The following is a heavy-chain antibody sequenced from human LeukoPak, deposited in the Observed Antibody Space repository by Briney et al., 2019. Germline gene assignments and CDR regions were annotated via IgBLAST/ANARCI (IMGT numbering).Heavy chain of an antibody. CDR3: ARGTGSYYGYFQP. D-gene: IGHD1-26*01. CDR2: ISSSSSYI. CDR1: GFTFSSYS. V-gene: IGHV3-21*01. J-gene: IGHJ1*01. Sequence: GGSLRLSCAASGFTFSSYSMNWVRQAPGKGLEWVSSISSSSSYIYYADSVKGRFTISRDNAKNSLYLQMNSLRAEDTAVYYCARGTGSYYGYFQPWGQGTLVTVSS.